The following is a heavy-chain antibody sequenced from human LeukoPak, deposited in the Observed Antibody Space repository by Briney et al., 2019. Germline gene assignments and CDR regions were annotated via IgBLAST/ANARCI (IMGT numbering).Heavy chain of an antibody. Sequence: GRSLRLSCAASGVNFARRWMHWGPEVPGKGLEWVSRISSDGSDTTYADSVKGRFTISRDNVKKIVYLQMRSLRAEDTAVYYCARHFDGKGSFDFWGQGTLVTVSS. V-gene: IGHV3-74*01. D-gene: IGHD4-23*01. CDR2: ISSDGSDT. J-gene: IGHJ5*01. CDR3: ARHFDGKGSFDF. CDR1: GVNFARRW.